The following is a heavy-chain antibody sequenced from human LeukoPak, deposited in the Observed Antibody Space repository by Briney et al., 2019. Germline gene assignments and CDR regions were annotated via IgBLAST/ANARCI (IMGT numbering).Heavy chain of an antibody. CDR3: ARGPYSYDSSGAFDI. CDR1: GGSFSGYY. V-gene: IGHV4-59*10. J-gene: IGHJ3*02. CDR2: ISGSGST. Sequence: PSETLSLTCAVYGGSFSGYYWSWIRQPAGKGLEWIGRISGSGSTNYNPSLMSRGTISVDTSKKQFSLKLSSVTAADTAVYFCARGPYSYDSSGAFDIWGQGTMVTVSS. D-gene: IGHD3-22*01.